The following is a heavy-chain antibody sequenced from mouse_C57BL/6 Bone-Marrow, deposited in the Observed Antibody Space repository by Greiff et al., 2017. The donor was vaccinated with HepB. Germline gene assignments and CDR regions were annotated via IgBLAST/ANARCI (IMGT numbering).Heavy chain of an antibody. J-gene: IGHJ4*01. D-gene: IGHD1-1*01. Sequence: EVQLQESGPGLVKPSQSLSLTCSVTGYSITSGYYWNWIRQFPGNKLEWMGYISYDGSNNYNPSLKNRISIPRDTSKNQFFLKLNSVTTEDTATYYCARDTTVVATDAMDYWGQGTSVTVSS. CDR1: GYSITSGYY. V-gene: IGHV3-6*01. CDR3: ARDTTVVATDAMDY. CDR2: ISYDGSN.